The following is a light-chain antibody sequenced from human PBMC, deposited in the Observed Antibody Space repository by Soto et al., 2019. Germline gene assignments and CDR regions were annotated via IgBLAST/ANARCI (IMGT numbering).Light chain of an antibody. J-gene: IGKJ1*01. CDR1: QSIGRW. CDR3: QQYASYPPT. Sequence: DIQMTQPPSNLSASVGDTVNVPSRASQSIGRWLAWYQQQTGKAPKLLIFDASTLESGVPSRFSGSGSGTEFTLTISRLQPDDFATYYCQQYASYPPTFGQGTKVDIK. V-gene: IGKV1-5*01. CDR2: DAS.